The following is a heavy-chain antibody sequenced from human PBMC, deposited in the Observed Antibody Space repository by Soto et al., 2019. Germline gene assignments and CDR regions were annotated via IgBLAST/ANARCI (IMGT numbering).Heavy chain of an antibody. Sequence: SETLSLTCAVSGGSISSSNWWSWVRQPPGKGLEWIGEIYHSGSTNYNPSLKSRVTISVDKSKNQFSLKLSSVTAADTAVYYCARVLGDLAYCGGDCRGNYYGMDVWGQGTTVTVSS. J-gene: IGHJ6*02. CDR3: ARVLGDLAYCGGDCRGNYYGMDV. D-gene: IGHD2-21*02. V-gene: IGHV4-4*02. CDR1: GGSISSSNW. CDR2: IYHSGST.